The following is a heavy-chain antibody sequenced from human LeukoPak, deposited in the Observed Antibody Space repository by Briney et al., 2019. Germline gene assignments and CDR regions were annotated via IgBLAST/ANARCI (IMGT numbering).Heavy chain of an antibody. V-gene: IGHV4-34*01. CDR3: ARVYDDYVWGSYRYAGYYFDY. CDR2: INHSGST. D-gene: IGHD3-16*02. J-gene: IGHJ4*02. CDR1: GGSFSGYY. Sequence: SETLSLTCAVYGGSFSGYYWSWIRQPPGKGLEWIGEINHSGSTNYNPSLKSRVTISVDTSKNQFSLKLSSVTAADTVVYYCARVYDDYVWGSYRYAGYYFDYWGQGTLVTVSS.